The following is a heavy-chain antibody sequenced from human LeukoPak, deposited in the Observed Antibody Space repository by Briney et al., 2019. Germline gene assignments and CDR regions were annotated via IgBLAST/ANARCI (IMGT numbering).Heavy chain of an antibody. CDR1: GGSFSGYY. D-gene: IGHD3-16*02. J-gene: IGHJ4*02. Sequence: PSETLSLTCAVYGGSFSGYYWGWIRQPPGKGLEWIGEINHSGSTNYNPSLKSRVTISVDTSKNQFSLKLSSVTAADTAVYYCARVQLAYDYVWGSYRYLGYFDYWGQGTLVTVSS. CDR3: ARVQLAYDYVWGSYRYLGYFDY. CDR2: INHSGST. V-gene: IGHV4-34*01.